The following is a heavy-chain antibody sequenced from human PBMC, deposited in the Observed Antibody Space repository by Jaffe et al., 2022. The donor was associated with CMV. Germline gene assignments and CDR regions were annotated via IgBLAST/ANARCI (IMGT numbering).Heavy chain of an antibody. D-gene: IGHD3-10*01. V-gene: IGHV4-59*01. CDR2: IYYSGST. CDR3: ARVGRGGGVWFGELLRGLYYYYMDV. Sequence: QVQLQESGPGLVKPSETLSLTCTVSGGSISSYYWSWIRQPPGKGLEWIGYIYYSGSTNYNPSLKSRVTISVDTSKNQFSLKLSSVTAADTAVYYCARVGRGGGVWFGELLRGLYYYYMDVWGKGTTVTVSS. CDR1: GGSISSYY. J-gene: IGHJ6*03.